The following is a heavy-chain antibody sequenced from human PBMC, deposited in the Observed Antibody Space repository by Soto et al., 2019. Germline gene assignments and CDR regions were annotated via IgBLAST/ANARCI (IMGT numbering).Heavy chain of an antibody. CDR2: IYHSGTT. CDR3: AIPGPGDFHY. V-gene: IGHV4-4*02. CDR1: GASMSSSTW. Sequence: QVQLQESGPGLVKPSGTLSLTCAVSGASMSSSTWWSWVRQSPGKGLEWIGEIYHSGTTNYNPSLKSRVTISVDKSKKEFPLKLSSVTAADTAVYYCAIPGPGDFHYWGQGTLVTVSS. J-gene: IGHJ4*02.